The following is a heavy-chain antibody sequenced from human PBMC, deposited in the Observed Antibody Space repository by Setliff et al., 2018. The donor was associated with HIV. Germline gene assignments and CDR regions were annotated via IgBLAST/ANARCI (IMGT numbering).Heavy chain of an antibody. CDR3: AREKFENGDYEFVSTFDS. CDR1: GFTFNNAW. D-gene: IGHD4-17*01. J-gene: IGHJ4*02. V-gene: IGHV3-15*05. CDR2: IKSKTDGGTT. Sequence: GGSLRLSCAASGFTFNNAWMTWVRQAPGKGLEWVGHIKSKTDGGTTDYAAPVKGRFTISRDDSKTTLYLQMNSLRDEDTAVYYCAREKFENGDYEFVSTFDSWGQGTLVTVSS.